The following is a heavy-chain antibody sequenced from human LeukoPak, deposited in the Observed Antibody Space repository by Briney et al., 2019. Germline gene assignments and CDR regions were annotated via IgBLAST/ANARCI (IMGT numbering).Heavy chain of an antibody. CDR2: ISSSSSYI. D-gene: IGHD3-22*01. J-gene: IGHJ4*02. Sequence: PGGSLRLSCAASGFTFSSYSMNWVRQATGKGLDSVSSISSSSSYIYYADSVKGRFTISRDNAKNSLYLQMNSLRAEDTAVYYCARDMAPDYYDSSGYSQVGDYWGQGTLVTVSS. V-gene: IGHV3-21*01. CDR3: ARDMAPDYYDSSGYSQVGDY. CDR1: GFTFSSYS.